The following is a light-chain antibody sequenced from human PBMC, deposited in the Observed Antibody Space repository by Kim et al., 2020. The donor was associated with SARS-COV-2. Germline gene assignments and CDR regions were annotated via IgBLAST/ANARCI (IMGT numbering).Light chain of an antibody. Sequence: QSVLTQPPSVSGAPGQRVTISCTGSSSNIGAGYDVHWYPQLPGTAPKLLIYGNSNRPSGVPDRFSGSKSGTSASLAITGLQAEDEADYYCQSYDSSLSAYVFGTGTKVTVL. V-gene: IGLV1-40*01. CDR2: GNS. CDR1: SSNIGAGYD. CDR3: QSYDSSLSAYV. J-gene: IGLJ1*01.